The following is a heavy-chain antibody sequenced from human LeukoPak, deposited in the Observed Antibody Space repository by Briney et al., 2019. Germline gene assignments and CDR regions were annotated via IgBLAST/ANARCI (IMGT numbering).Heavy chain of an antibody. CDR2: ITGNGGTI. CDR3: VRESGSYYFDY. V-gene: IGHV3-9*03. Sequence: AGGSLRLSCAASGFSFDDYAMHWVRQAPGKGLEWVSGITGNGGTIAYADSVKGRFTVSRDNAKSSLYLQMSSLGAEDMALYYCVRESGSYYFDYWGQGTLVTVSS. CDR1: GFSFDDYA. D-gene: IGHD3-22*01. J-gene: IGHJ4*02.